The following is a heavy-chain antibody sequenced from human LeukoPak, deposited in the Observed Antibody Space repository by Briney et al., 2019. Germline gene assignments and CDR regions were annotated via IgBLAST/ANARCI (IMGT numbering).Heavy chain of an antibody. CDR1: GFTFRNHG. CDR2: IWYDGSNQ. Sequence: PGRSLRLSCAASGFTFRNHGMHWVRQAPGKGLEWVAVIWYDGSNQYYSDSVKGRFTISRDNSKNTLDLQMNSLRAEGTAVYYCARDIGARRLDFWGQGTLVTVSS. V-gene: IGHV3-33*01. J-gene: IGHJ4*02. D-gene: IGHD6-6*01. CDR3: ARDIGARRLDF.